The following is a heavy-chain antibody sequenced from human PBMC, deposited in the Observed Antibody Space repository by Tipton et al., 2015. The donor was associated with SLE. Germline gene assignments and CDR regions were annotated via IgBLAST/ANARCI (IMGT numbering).Heavy chain of an antibody. J-gene: IGHJ4*02. CDR3: ARSLGATTSDF. CDR1: EFTFSSYW. Sequence: PRLSCEASEFTFSSYWMHWVRQAPGKGLVWVSRINSGGGGTDYADSVEGRFTISRDNAKNTLYLQMNSLRAEDTAVYYCARSLGATTSDFWGQGTLVTVSS. CDR2: INSGGGGT. D-gene: IGHD1-26*01. V-gene: IGHV3-74*01.